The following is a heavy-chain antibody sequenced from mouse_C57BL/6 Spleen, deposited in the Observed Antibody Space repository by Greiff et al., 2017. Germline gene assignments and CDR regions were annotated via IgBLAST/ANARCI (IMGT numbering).Heavy chain of an antibody. CDR2: IHPNSGST. J-gene: IGHJ2*01. V-gene: IGHV1-64*01. Sequence: QVQLQQSGAELVKPGASVKLSCKASGYTFTSYWMHWVKQRPGQGLEWIGMIHPNSGSTNYNEKFKSKATLTVDKSSSTAYMQLSSLTSEDSAVYYCAPITTVVPYYFDDWGQGTTLTVSS. D-gene: IGHD1-1*01. CDR3: APITTVVPYYFDD. CDR1: GYTFTSYW.